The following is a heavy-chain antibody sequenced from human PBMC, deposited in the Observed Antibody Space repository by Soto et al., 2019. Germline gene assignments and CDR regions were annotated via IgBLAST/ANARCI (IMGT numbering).Heavy chain of an antibody. V-gene: IGHV1-2*04. Sequence: ASVKVSCKASGYTFTGYYMHWVRQAPGQGLEWMGWINPNSGGTNYAQKFQGWVTMTRDTSISTAYMELSRLRSDDTAVYYCARDEGQAYQPVYHFDYWGQGTLVTVSS. CDR3: ARDEGQAYQPVYHFDY. CDR2: INPNSGGT. J-gene: IGHJ4*02. CDR1: GYTFTGYY.